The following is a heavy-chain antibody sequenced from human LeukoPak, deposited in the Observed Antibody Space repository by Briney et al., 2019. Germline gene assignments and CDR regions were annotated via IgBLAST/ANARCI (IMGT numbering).Heavy chain of an antibody. V-gene: IGHV1-46*01. CDR2: INPSGGST. J-gene: IGHJ6*03. CDR1: GYTFTGYY. Sequence: HRASVKVSCKASGYTFTGYYMHWVRQAPGQGLEWMGIINPSGGSTSYAQKFQGRVTMTRDTSTSTVYMELSSLRSEDTAVYYCAREATITTLYYYYYMDVWGKGTTVTVSS. CDR3: AREATITTLYYYYYMDV. D-gene: IGHD4-11*01.